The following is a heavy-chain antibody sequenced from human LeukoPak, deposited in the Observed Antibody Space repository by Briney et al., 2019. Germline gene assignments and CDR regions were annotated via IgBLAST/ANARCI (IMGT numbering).Heavy chain of an antibody. J-gene: IGHJ4*02. CDR3: ARSPSRDGYNNLILFEN. Sequence: PSETLSLTCTVSGGSISNYYWSWIRQPPGKGLEWIGYIYYSGSTDYNPSLKCRVTISVDTSENHFSLMLTFVTAADTAVYYCARSPSRDGYNNLILFENWGQGTLVTVSS. CDR2: IYYSGST. D-gene: IGHD5-24*01. CDR1: GGSISNYY. V-gene: IGHV4-59*08.